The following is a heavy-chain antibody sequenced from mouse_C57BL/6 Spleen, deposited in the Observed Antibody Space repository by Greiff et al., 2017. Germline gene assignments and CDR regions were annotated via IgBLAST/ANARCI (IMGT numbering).Heavy chain of an antibody. CDR1: GFSLTSYG. CDR3: ARQGSSYPFDY. CDR2: IWSGGST. D-gene: IGHD1-1*01. J-gene: IGHJ2*01. V-gene: IGHV2-2*01. Sequence: QVQLQQSGPGLVQPSQSLSITCTVSGFSLTSYGVHWVRQSPGKGLEWLGVIWSGGSTDYNAAFISRLSISKDNSKSQVFFKMNSLQADDTAIYYCARQGSSYPFDYWGQGTTLTVSS.